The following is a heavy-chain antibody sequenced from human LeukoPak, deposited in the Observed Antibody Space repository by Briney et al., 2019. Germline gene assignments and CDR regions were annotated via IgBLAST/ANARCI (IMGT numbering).Heavy chain of an antibody. CDR3: VRVVTVSNTDPAFDI. CDR1: GFIFSSYG. V-gene: IGHV3-33*01. D-gene: IGHD2-21*02. Sequence: GGSLRLSCAASGFIFSSYGMHWVRQAPGKGLEWVAVIWHDGRNRHYVDSVKGRFTISRDNPKSTLYLQMNSLRAEDTAVYYCVRVVTVSNTDPAFDIWGRGTLVTVSS. J-gene: IGHJ3*02. CDR2: IWHDGRNR.